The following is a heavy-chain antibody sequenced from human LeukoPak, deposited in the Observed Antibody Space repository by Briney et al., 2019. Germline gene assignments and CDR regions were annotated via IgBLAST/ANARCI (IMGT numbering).Heavy chain of an antibody. Sequence: GASVKVSCKASGYTFTSYGISWVRQAPGQGLEWMGWISAYNGNTNYAQKLQGRVTMTTDTSTSTAYMELRSLRSDDTAVYYCARLTFRPHLSGYVNSPYDAFDIRGQGTMVTVSS. V-gene: IGHV1-18*01. CDR2: ISAYNGNT. CDR1: GYTFTSYG. J-gene: IGHJ3*02. D-gene: IGHD5-12*01. CDR3: ARLTFRPHLSGYVNSPYDAFDI.